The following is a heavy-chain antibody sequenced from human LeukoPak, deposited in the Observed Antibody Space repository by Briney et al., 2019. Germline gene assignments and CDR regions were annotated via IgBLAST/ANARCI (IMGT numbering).Heavy chain of an antibody. Sequence: SETLSLTCAVYGGSFSGYYWSWIRQPPGKGLEWIGEINHSGSTNYNPSLKSRVTISVDTSKNQFSLKLSSVTAADTAVYYCARGPGRVRGAIRDRFQNWFDPWGQGTLVTVSS. CDR2: INHSGST. V-gene: IGHV4-34*01. CDR3: ARGPGRVRGAIRDRFQNWFDP. CDR1: GGSFSGYY. D-gene: IGHD3-10*01. J-gene: IGHJ5*02.